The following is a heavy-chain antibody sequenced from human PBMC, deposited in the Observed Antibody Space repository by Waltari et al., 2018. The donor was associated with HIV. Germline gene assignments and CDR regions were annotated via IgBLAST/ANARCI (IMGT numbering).Heavy chain of an antibody. CDR2: ISNNGDNM. Sequence: EVQLVESGGGLVQPGGSLRLSCAASGFTFDSSFMNWVRQAPGKGLEWISYISNNGDNMFYADSVKGRFSISRDNGKSSLYLHMNSLRAEDTAMYYCVRNIEYWGQGTLVTVSS. CDR3: VRNIEY. CDR1: GFTFDSSF. V-gene: IGHV3-48*01. J-gene: IGHJ4*02.